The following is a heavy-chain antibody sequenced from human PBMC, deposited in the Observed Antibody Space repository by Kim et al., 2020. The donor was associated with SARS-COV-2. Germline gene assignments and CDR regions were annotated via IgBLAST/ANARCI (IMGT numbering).Heavy chain of an antibody. CDR3: ARGQPLSGRVTYYYYGMDV. V-gene: IGHV4-39*07. Sequence: SRVTISVDTSKNQFSLKLSSVTAADTAVYYCARGQPLSGRVTYYYYGMDVWGQGTTVTVSS. D-gene: IGHD6-19*01. J-gene: IGHJ6*02.